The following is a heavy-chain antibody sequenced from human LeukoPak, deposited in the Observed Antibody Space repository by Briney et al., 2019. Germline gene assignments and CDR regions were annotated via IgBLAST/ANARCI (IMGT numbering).Heavy chain of an antibody. V-gene: IGHV4-30-4*08. CDR1: GGSISSGDNY. Sequence: PSQTLSLTCTVSGGSISSGDNYWSWIRQPPGKGLEWIGYIYYSGSTYYNPSLKSRVTISVDTSKNQFSLKLSSVTAADTAVYYCARDLGYCSSTSCYKFGWFDPWGQGTLVTVSS. CDR3: ARDLGYCSSTSCYKFGWFDP. D-gene: IGHD2-2*02. CDR2: IYYSGST. J-gene: IGHJ5*02.